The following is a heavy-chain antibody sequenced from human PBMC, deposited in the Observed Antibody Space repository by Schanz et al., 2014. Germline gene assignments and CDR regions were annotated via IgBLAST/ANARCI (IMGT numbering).Heavy chain of an antibody. V-gene: IGHV1-46*03. Sequence: QVQLVQSGAEVKKPGASVKVSCKASGYTFTSDSMHWVRQAPGQGLEWMGMINPSGGSTAYAQEFQGRVTMTRDTSTSTVNMKLSSVGAEDTAVYYCARDADDAAAGGDYWGQGTLVTVSS. CDR1: GYTFTSDS. CDR2: INPSGGST. J-gene: IGHJ4*02. CDR3: ARDADDAAAGGDY. D-gene: IGHD6-13*01.